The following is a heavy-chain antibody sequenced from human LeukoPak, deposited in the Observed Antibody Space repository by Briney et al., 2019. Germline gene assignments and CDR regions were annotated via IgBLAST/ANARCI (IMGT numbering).Heavy chain of an antibody. D-gene: IGHD5-24*01. V-gene: IGHV3-13*01. CDR1: GFTFSSYD. Sequence: GGSLRLSCAASGFTFSSYDMQWVRHATGKGQDWFSAIGTAGATYYPGSVKGRFTISRENAKNSLYPQMNSLRAGDTAVYYCARSDNHDAFDIWGQGTMVTVSS. J-gene: IGHJ3*02. CDR2: IGTAGAT. CDR3: ARSDNHDAFDI.